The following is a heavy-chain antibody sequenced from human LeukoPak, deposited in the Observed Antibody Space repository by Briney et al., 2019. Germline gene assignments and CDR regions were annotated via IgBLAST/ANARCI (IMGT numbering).Heavy chain of an antibody. CDR1: GGSISSSNW. J-gene: IGHJ5*02. CDR3: ARTPGAHNWFDP. CDR2: IYYSGST. Sequence: SETLSLTCTVSGGSISSSNWWSWIRQPPGKGLEWIGSIYYSGSTYYNPSLKSRVTISVDTSKNQFSLKLSSVTAADTAVYYCARTPGAHNWFDPWGQGTLVTVSS. V-gene: IGHV4-39*01.